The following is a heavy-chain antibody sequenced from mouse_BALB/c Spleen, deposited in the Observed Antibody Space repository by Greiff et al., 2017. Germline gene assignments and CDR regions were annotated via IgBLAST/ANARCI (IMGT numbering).Heavy chain of an antibody. Sequence: QVQLKQSGPEVVRPGVSVKISCKGSGYTFTDYAMHWVKQSHAKSLEWIGVISTYNGNTNYNQKFKGKATMTVDKSSSTAYMELARFTSEDSAIYYCASTPYYGSSYNWYFDVWGAGTTVTVSS. CDR2: ISTYNGNT. D-gene: IGHD1-1*01. CDR1: GYTFTDYA. J-gene: IGHJ1*01. CDR3: ASTPYYGSSYNWYFDV. V-gene: IGHV1-67*01.